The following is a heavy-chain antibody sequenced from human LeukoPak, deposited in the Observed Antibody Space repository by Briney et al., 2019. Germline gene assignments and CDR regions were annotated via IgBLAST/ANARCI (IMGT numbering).Heavy chain of an antibody. V-gene: IGHV3-13*01. D-gene: IGHD3-16*01. CDR1: GFTFSSYD. J-gene: IGHJ4*02. CDR2: IGTAGDT. CDR3: ARAKGLQPLDY. Sequence: PGGSLRLSCAASGFTFSSYDMHWVRQATGKGLEWVSAIGTAGDTYYPGSVKGRFTISRENAKNSLYLQMNSLRAGDTAVYYCARAKGLQPLDYWGQGTLVTVSS.